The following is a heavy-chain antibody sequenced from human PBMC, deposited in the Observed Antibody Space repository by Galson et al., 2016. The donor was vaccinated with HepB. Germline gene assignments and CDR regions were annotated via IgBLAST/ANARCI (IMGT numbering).Heavy chain of an antibody. V-gene: IGHV4-59*01. CDR2: MFYAGRI. CDR3: ARGDWDIAYELDD. D-gene: IGHD3-16*01. CDR1: GGPIRRYY. Sequence: SETLSLPCTVSGGPIRRYYWNWIRQPRGKGLEWIGYMFYAGRIHYNPSLRSRVTVSVDTSKNQFSLNQNSVTAADTAVYYCARGDWDIAYELDDWGQGTLVTVSS. J-gene: IGHJ4*02.